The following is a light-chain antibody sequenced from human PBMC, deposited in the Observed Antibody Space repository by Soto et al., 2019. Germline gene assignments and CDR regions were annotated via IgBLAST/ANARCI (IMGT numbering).Light chain of an antibody. CDR2: SAS. Sequence: DIQMTQSPSSLSASVGDKVTITCRSSQDISNYFAWYQQKPGKVPKLLIYSASTLQSGVPSRFSGSGSGTDFTLNISSLQPEDVATYYCQKYNTAPLTFRGGTKVEIK. J-gene: IGKJ4*01. V-gene: IGKV1-27*01. CDR3: QKYNTAPLT. CDR1: QDISNY.